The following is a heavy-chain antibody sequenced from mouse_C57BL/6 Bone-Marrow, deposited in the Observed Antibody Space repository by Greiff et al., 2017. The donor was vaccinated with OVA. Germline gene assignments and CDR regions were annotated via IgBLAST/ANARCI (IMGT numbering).Heavy chain of an antibody. D-gene: IGHD1-1*02. CDR2: IYPGDGDT. CDR3: ARKGYYATYYFDY. Sequence: VKLVESGPELVKPGASVKISCKASGYAFSSSWMNWVKQRPGKGLEWIGRIYPGDGDTNYNGKFKGKATLTADKSSSTAYMQLSSLTSEDSAVYFCARKGYYATYYFDYWGQGTTLTVSS. J-gene: IGHJ2*01. CDR1: GYAFSSSW. V-gene: IGHV1-82*01.